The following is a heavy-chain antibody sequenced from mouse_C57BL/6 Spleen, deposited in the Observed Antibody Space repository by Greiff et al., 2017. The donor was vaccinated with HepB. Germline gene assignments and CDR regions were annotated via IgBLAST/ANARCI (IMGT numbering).Heavy chain of an antibody. Sequence: DVQLQESGAELVRPGASVKLSCTASGFNIKDDYMHWVKQRPEQGLEWIGWIDPENGDTEYASKFQGKATITADTSSNTAYLQLSSLTSEDTAVYYCTLYYGSSYGFAYWGQGTLVTVSA. D-gene: IGHD1-1*01. CDR3: TLYYGSSYGFAY. J-gene: IGHJ3*01. CDR2: IDPENGDT. V-gene: IGHV14-4*01. CDR1: GFNIKDDY.